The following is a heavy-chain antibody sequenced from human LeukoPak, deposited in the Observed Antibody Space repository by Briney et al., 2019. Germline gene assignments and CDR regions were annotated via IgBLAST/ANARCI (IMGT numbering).Heavy chain of an antibody. J-gene: IGHJ5*02. Sequence: SETLSLTCTVSGGSISSYYWSWIRQPAGKGLEWIGRIYTSGSTNYNPSLKSRVTMSVDTSKNQFSLKLSSVTAADTAVCYCARESEDCSGGSCYPTGFDPWGQGTLVTVSS. CDR3: ARESEDCSGGSCYPTGFDP. CDR1: GGSISSYY. V-gene: IGHV4-4*07. CDR2: IYTSGST. D-gene: IGHD2-15*01.